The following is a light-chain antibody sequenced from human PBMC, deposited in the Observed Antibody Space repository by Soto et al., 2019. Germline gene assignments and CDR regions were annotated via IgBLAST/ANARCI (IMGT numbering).Light chain of an antibody. V-gene: IGLV2-14*01. J-gene: IGLJ3*02. CDR3: SSYTTSSTHWV. CDR1: SSDVGGYNY. Sequence: QSALTQPASVSGSPGQSITISCTGTSSDVGGYNYVSWYQQHPGKAPKLTIYEVSNRPSGVSNRFSGSKSGNTASLPISGLQAEDEADYYCSSYTTSSTHWVFGGGTKLTVL. CDR2: EVS.